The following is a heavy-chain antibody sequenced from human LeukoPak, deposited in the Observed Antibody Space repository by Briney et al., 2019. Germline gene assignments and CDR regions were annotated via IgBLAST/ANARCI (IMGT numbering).Heavy chain of an antibody. V-gene: IGHV3-53*01. CDR2: IYSGGST. Sequence: PGGALRLFCAASGFTVSSNYMSWVRQAPGKGLEWGSVIYSGGSTYYADSVKGRFTISRDNSKNTLYLQMNSLRAEDTAVYYCAREQTYSSGWVGGPYFDHWGQGTLVTVSS. D-gene: IGHD6-19*01. CDR1: GFTVSSNY. J-gene: IGHJ4*02. CDR3: AREQTYSSGWVGGPYFDH.